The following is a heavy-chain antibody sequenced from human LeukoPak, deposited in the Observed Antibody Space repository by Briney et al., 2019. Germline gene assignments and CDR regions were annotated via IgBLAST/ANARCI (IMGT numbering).Heavy chain of an antibody. CDR1: GGSISSYY. J-gene: IGHJ5*02. CDR3: ARGVPAASAFDP. D-gene: IGHD2-2*01. V-gene: IGHV4-59*08. CDR2: IYYSGST. Sequence: SETLSLTCTVSGGSISSYYWSWIRQPPGKGLEWIGYIYYSGSTNYNPSLKSRVTISVDTSKNQFSLKLSSVTAANTAVYYCARGVPAASAFDPWGQGTLVTVSS.